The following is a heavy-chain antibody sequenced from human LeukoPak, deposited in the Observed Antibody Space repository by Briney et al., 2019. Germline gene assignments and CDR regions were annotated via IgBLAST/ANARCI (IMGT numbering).Heavy chain of an antibody. CDR3: ARAGGVKTAALDLDY. D-gene: IGHD6-25*01. Sequence: SETLSLTCTVSGGSISDYSWRWIRQPPGKGLEWIGNIYYSGSANHNPSLKSRVTISRDTSNNQFSLKLTSVTTADTAVYYCARAGGVKTAALDLDYWGQGTLVTVSS. CDR1: GGSISDYS. CDR2: IYYSGSA. J-gene: IGHJ4*02. V-gene: IGHV4-59*01.